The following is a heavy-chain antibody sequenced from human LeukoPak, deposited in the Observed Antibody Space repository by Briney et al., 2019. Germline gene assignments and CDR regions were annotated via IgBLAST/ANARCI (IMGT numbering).Heavy chain of an antibody. CDR1: GGSISSGGYY. Sequence: PSQTLSLTCTVSGGSISSGGYYWSWIRQHPGKGLEWIGYIYDSGSTHYGPSLKSRITTSVDTSKSQFSLKLSSVTAADTAVYYCARCYGSGDVFDIRGQGTMVTVSS. J-gene: IGHJ3*02. D-gene: IGHD3-10*01. V-gene: IGHV4-31*03. CDR3: ARCYGSGDVFDI. CDR2: IYDSGST.